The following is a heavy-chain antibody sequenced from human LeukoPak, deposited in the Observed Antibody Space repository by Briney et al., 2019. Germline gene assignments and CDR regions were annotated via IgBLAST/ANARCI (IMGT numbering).Heavy chain of an antibody. CDR1: GFTFSSYS. V-gene: IGHV3-21*01. CDR3: ARDTSIVVVVAAPYYYYGMDV. Sequence: GGSLRLSCSVSGFTFSSYSMNWVRQAPGKGLEWVSSISSSSGYIYYADSVKGRFTISRDNAKNSLYLQMNSLRAEDTAVYYCARDTSIVVVVAAPYYYYGMDVWGQGTTVTVSS. J-gene: IGHJ6*02. D-gene: IGHD2-15*01. CDR2: ISSSSGYI.